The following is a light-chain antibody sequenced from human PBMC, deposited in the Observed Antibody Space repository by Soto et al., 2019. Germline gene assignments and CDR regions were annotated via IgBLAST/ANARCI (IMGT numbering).Light chain of an antibody. V-gene: IGLV2-14*03. CDR2: DLS. Sequence: LTQPAFLSGYLGRSLTLSCTGKSSDVDADDYVSWYRQQTDNAPKLMIYDLSHRPSEVCIRFFGPQSVIRPTLTISGLKTEDEADYYCSSYTSSSTRVFGTETKVPVL. CDR1: SSDVDADDY. J-gene: IGLJ1*01. CDR3: SSYTSSSTRV.